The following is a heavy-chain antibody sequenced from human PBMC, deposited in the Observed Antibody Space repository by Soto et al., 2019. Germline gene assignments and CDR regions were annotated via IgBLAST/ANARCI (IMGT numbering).Heavy chain of an antibody. Sequence: GGSLRLSCAASGFTFSSYAMSWVRQAPGKGLEWVSAISGSGGSTYYADSVKGRFTISRDNSKNTLYLQMNSLRAEDTAVYYCAKALNRHPYAPSYYFDYWGQGTLVTVSS. CDR2: ISGSGGST. CDR3: AKALNRHPYAPSYYFDY. J-gene: IGHJ4*02. D-gene: IGHD2-2*01. CDR1: GFTFSSYA. V-gene: IGHV3-23*01.